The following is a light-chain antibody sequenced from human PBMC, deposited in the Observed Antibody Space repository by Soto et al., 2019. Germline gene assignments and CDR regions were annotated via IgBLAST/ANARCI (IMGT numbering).Light chain of an antibody. J-gene: IGKJ1*01. CDR2: GVS. V-gene: IGKV3-20*01. Sequence: EIVMTQSPATLSVSPGERATLSCRASQSITNNYLAWYQQKPGQAPRLLVYGVSSRATDVPDRFSGSGSGTDFTLTISRLEPEDFAVYYCQQYTDSRTFGQGTKVDI. CDR1: QSITNNY. CDR3: QQYTDSRT.